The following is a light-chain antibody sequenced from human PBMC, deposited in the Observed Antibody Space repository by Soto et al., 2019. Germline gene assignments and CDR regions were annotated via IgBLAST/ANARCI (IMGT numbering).Light chain of an antibody. CDR1: KSISSW. J-gene: IGKJ5*01. V-gene: IGKV1-5*01. CDR2: DAS. Sequence: DIQMTQSPSTLSASVGDRVTITCRASKSISSWLAGYQQKPGKAPKLLIYDASSLESGVPSRFSCSGSGTEFTLTISSLQPDDFATYYCQQYNSYSPITFGQWTRLEIK. CDR3: QQYNSYSPIT.